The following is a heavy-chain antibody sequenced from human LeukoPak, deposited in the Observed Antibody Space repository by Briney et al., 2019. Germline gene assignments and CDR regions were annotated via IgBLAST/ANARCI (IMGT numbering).Heavy chain of an antibody. V-gene: IGHV3-66*01. D-gene: IGHD4-23*01. CDR2: IYSGGGK. CDR1: GFTVSTNY. Sequence: GGSLRLSCAASGFTVSTNYMNWVRQAPGKGLEWVSVIYSGGGKHYADSVKDRFSISRDNSKNTVYLQMNSLRAEDTAVYYCARDGYGGNSLYFDYWGQGTLVTVSS. CDR3: ARDGYGGNSLYFDY. J-gene: IGHJ4*02.